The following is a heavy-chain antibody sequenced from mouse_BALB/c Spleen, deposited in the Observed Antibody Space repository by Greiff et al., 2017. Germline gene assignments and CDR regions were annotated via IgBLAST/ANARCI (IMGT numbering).Heavy chain of an antibody. CDR2: IYWDDDK. D-gene: IGHD2-2*01. V-gene: IGHV8-12*01. CDR3: ARREDGYDGDYAMDY. Sequence: QVTLKESGPGILQPSQTLSLTCSFSGFSLSTSGMGVSWIRQPSGKGLEWLAHIYWDDDKRYNPTLKSRLTISKDTSSNQVFLKITSVDTADTDTYYCARREDGYDGDYAMDYWGQGTSVTVSS. J-gene: IGHJ4*01. CDR1: GFSLSTSGMG.